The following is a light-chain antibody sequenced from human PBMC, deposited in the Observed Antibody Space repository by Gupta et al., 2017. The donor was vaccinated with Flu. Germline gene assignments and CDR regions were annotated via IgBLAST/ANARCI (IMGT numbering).Light chain of an antibody. V-gene: IGKV1-39*01. Sequence: GDRVTITCRASQSISSFLNWYQQRPGKAPELLIYAASTLQSGVPSRFSGSGSGTDFTLTISNLQPEDFASYYGQQSYSPPIAFGQGTKVEIK. J-gene: IGKJ1*01. CDR1: QSISSF. CDR3: QQSYSPPIA. CDR2: AAS.